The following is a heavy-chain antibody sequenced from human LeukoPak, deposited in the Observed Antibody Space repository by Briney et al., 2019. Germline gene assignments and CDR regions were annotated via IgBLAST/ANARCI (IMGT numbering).Heavy chain of an antibody. Sequence: SETLSLTCAVSGYSISSGYYWGWIRQPPGKGLQWIGGIYHSGSTYYNPCLKSRVTISVDTSKNQFSLKLSSVTAADTAVYYCASGGLAVAVSPYYFDYCGQGTLVTVSS. J-gene: IGHJ4*02. D-gene: IGHD6-19*01. CDR1: GYSISSGYY. CDR2: IYHSGST. CDR3: ASGGLAVAVSPYYFDY. V-gene: IGHV4-38-2*01.